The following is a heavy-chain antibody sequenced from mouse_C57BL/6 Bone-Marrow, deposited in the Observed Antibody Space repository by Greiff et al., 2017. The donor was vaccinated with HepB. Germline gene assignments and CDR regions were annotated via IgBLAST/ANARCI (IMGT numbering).Heavy chain of an antibody. CDR3: TTSLRQLRLPEDY. J-gene: IGHJ2*01. D-gene: IGHD3-2*02. Sequence: VQLQQSGAELVRPGASVKLSCTASGFNIKDDYMHWVKQRPEQGLEWIGWIDPENGDTEYASKFQGKATITADTSSNTAYLQLSSLTSEDTAVYYCTTSLRQLRLPEDYWGQGTTLTVSS. CDR2: IDPENGDT. V-gene: IGHV14-4*01. CDR1: GFNIKDDY.